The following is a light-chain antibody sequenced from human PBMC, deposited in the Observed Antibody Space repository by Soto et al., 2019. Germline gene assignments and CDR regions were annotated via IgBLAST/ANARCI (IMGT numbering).Light chain of an antibody. CDR1: QSVSSTY. Sequence: ELVLTQSPGTLSLSPGDRATLSCRASQSVSSTYVGWYQQTPGQAPRLLIYAATRRASGIPDRFSGSASGTDFTLTISSLEPEDFAVYYCQQRSNWPLLFTFGPGTKVDIK. CDR2: AAT. V-gene: IGKV3D-20*02. CDR3: QQRSNWPLLFT. J-gene: IGKJ3*01.